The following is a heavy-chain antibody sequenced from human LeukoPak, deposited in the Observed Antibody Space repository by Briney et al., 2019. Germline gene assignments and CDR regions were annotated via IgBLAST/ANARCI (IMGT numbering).Heavy chain of an antibody. CDR3: ARLSQTPDYYGGGGSFYLGY. CDR2: MNPNTGNT. CDR1: RYTFTSYD. D-gene: IGHD3-10*01. Sequence: ASVKVSCKGFRYTFTSYDINWVRQAPGQGLEWMGWMNPNTGNTGYAPKFQGRVSMTRDTSISTAFLELSGLRSDDTAVYYCARLSQTPDYYGGGGSFYLGYWGQGTRVTVSS. J-gene: IGHJ4*02. V-gene: IGHV1-8*01.